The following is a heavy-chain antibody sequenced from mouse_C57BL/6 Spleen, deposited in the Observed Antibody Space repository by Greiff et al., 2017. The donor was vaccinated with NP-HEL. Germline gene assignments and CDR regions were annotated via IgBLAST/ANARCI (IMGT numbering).Heavy chain of an antibody. V-gene: IGHV3-6*01. J-gene: IGHJ2*01. CDR3: ARGGTVVAGFDY. CDR2: ISYDGSN. Sequence: VQLKESGPGLVKPSQSLSLTCSVTGYSITSGYYWNWIRQFPGNKLEWMGYISYDGSNNYNPSLKNRISITRDTSKNQFFLKLNSATTEDTATYYCARGGTVVAGFDYWGQGTTLTVSS. CDR1: GYSITSGYY. D-gene: IGHD1-1*01.